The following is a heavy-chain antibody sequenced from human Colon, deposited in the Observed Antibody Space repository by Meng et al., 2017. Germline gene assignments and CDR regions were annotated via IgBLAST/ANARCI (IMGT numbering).Heavy chain of an antibody. Sequence: GALKISCVASGFSFNTYAMSWVRQAPGKGLEWVSAIGGGGYDTFYADSVKGHFTISRDDSKNTLYLQMNSLRAEDTAVYYCAKDRESYNSVWDAFDIWGQGTMVTVSS. D-gene: IGHD1-20*01. V-gene: IGHV3-23*01. CDR3: AKDRESYNSVWDAFDI. J-gene: IGHJ3*02. CDR1: GFSFNTYA. CDR2: IGGGGYDT.